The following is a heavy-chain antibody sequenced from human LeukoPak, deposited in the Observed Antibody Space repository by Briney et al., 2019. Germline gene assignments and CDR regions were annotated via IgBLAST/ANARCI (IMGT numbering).Heavy chain of an antibody. CDR2: INHSGST. Sequence: SETLSLTCAVYGGSFSGYHWSWIRQPPGKGLEWIGEINHSGSTNYNPSLKSRVTISVDTSKNQFSLKLSSVTAADTAVYYCARVHHWFDPWGQGTLVTVSS. V-gene: IGHV4-34*01. J-gene: IGHJ5*02. CDR1: GGSFSGYH. CDR3: ARVHHWFDP.